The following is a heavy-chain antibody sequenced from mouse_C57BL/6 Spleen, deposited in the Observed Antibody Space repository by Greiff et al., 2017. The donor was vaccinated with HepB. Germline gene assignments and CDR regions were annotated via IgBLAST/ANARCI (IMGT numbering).Heavy chain of an antibody. D-gene: IGHD2-4*01. CDR1: GYAFSSSW. Sequence: QVQLKESGPELVKPGASVKISCKASGYAFSSSWMNWVKQRPGKGLEWIGRIYPGDGDTNYNGKFKGKATLTADKSSSTAYMQLSSLTSEDSAVYFCARYDYDYDWFAYWGQGTLVTVSA. J-gene: IGHJ3*01. CDR2: IYPGDGDT. V-gene: IGHV1-82*01. CDR3: ARYDYDYDWFAY.